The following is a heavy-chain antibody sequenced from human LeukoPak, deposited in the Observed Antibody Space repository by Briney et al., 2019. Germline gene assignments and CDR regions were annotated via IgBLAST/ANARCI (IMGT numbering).Heavy chain of an antibody. CDR2: IIPILDLA. J-gene: IGHJ4*02. V-gene: IGHV1-69*04. CDR1: GVIFSNFA. D-gene: IGHD4-17*01. CDR3: ATPSRTEDGDYGVC. Sequence: SVKGSCKASGVIFSNFAFNWVRQAPGQGLEWMGRIIPILDLAHYTQKFQGRLTITADKSTNTSYMELTSLTAEDTAVYYCATPSRTEDGDYGVCWGQGTLVTVSS.